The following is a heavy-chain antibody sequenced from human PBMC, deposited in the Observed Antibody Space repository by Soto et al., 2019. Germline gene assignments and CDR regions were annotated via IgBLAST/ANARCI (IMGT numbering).Heavy chain of an antibody. V-gene: IGHV1-69*12. CDR3: ARDHPTYGDYGY. D-gene: IGHD4-17*01. CDR2: IIPIFGTA. CDR1: GGTFSSYA. J-gene: IGHJ4*02. Sequence: QVQLVQSGAEVKKPGSSVKVSCKASGGTFSSYAISWVRQAPGQGLEWMGGIIPIFGTANYAQKFQGRVXIXAXXSTSTAYMELSSLRSEDTAVYYCARDHPTYGDYGYWGQGTLVTVSS.